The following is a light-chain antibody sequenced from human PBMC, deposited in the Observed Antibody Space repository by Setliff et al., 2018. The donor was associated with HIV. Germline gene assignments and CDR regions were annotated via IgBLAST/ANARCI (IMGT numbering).Light chain of an antibody. V-gene: IGLV3-21*03. CDR2: DDS. CDR3: QVWDSSSDHPYV. Sequence: ELTQPPSVSVAPGKTARITCGGNNTGSKSVHWYQQKPGQAPVLVVYDDSVRPSGIPERFSGSNSGNTATLTISRVEAGDEADYHCQVWDSSSDHPYVFGTGTKVTVL. CDR1: NTGSKS. J-gene: IGLJ1*01.